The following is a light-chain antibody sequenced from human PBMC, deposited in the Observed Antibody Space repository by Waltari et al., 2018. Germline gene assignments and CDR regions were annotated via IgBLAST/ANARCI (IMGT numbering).Light chain of an antibody. J-gene: IGLJ1*01. CDR2: EGS. CDR1: SSDVGSNKS. Sequence: QSALTQPASVSGSPGQSITISCTGSSSDVGSNKSVSWYQHHPGKAPKVIIYEGSNRPSGAANRFSGSRSGNTASLTISGLQADDEADYYCSSYTAISNVFGTGTTVTVL. CDR3: SSYTAISNV. V-gene: IGLV2-14*01.